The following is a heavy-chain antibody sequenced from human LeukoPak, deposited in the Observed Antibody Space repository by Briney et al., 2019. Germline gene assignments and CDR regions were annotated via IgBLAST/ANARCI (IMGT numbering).Heavy chain of an antibody. Sequence: PGGSLRLSCAASGFTFSNYSMNWVRQAPGKGLEWVSYISSGSRAIYYADSVKGRFTIPRDNAKNSLYLQMNSLRAEDTAVYYCARDSTGNGYSNDYWGQGTLVTVSS. D-gene: IGHD2-15*01. CDR2: ISSGSRAI. V-gene: IGHV3-48*01. J-gene: IGHJ4*02. CDR3: ARDSTGNGYSNDY. CDR1: GFTFSNYS.